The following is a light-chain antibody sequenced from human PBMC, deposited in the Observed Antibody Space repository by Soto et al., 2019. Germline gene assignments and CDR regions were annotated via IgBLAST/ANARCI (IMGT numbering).Light chain of an antibody. V-gene: IGKV1-5*03. CDR2: KAS. CDR1: QSISSW. CDR3: QQYNSYWT. J-gene: IGKJ1*01. Sequence: DIQMTQSPSTLSASVGDRVTITCRASQSISSWVAWYQQKPGKAPKLLIYKASSLESGVPSRFSGSGSGTEFTLTISSLQHDDFATYDCQQYNSYWTFGQGTKVEIK.